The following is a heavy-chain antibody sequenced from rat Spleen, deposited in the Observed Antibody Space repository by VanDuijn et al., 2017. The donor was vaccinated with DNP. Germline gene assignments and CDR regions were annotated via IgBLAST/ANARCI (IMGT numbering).Heavy chain of an antibody. CDR1: GFTFSNYG. Sequence: EVQLVESGGGLVQPGRSLKLSCAASGFTFSNYGMAWVRQAPKKGLEWVATISTSGGSTYYRDSVKGRFTISRDNAKSTLYLQMDSLRSEDTATYYCTTWGLITTAMDAWGQGTSVTVSS. CDR3: TTWGLITTAMDA. CDR2: ISTSGGST. V-gene: IGHV5-27*01. J-gene: IGHJ4*01. D-gene: IGHD1-10*01.